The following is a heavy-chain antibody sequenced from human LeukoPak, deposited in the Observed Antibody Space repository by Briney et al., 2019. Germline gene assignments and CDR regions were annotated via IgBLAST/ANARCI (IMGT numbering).Heavy chain of an antibody. CDR2: IRHDGTNK. D-gene: IGHD6-25*01. Sequence: GGSLRLSCAASGFTFSSFGMHWVRQAPGKGLEWVAFIRHDGTNKYYADSVKGRFTISRDNYKNILYLQMDSLRAEDTAVYYCPTEGSGWTQPPLLSYFDYWGQGALVTVSS. J-gene: IGHJ4*02. CDR3: PTEGSGWTQPPLLSYFDY. CDR1: GFTFSSFG. V-gene: IGHV3-30*02.